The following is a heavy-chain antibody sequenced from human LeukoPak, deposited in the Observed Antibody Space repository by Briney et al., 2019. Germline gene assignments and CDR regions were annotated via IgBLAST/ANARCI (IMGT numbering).Heavy chain of an antibody. J-gene: IGHJ4*02. CDR2: IKQDGSEK. CDR1: GFTFSSYS. D-gene: IGHD3-10*01. CDR3: ARGSWGYYGSGSYSPPDY. V-gene: IGHV3-7*01. Sequence: GGSLRLSCAASGFTFSSYSMNWVRQAPGKGLEWVANIKQDGSEKYYVDSVKGRFTISRDSAKNSLYLQMNSLRAEDTAVYYCARGSWGYYGSGSYSPPDYWGQGTLVTVSS.